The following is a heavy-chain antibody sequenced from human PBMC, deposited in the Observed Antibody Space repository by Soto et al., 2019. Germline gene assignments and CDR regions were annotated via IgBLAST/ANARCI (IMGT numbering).Heavy chain of an antibody. J-gene: IGHJ6*02. CDR2: INPNSGGT. CDR3: ARSARNCTNGVCSLYYYYYGMDV. Sequence: ASVKVSCKASGYTFTGYYMHWVRQAPGQGLEWMGWINPNSGGTNYAQKFQGWVTMTRDTSISTAYMELSRLRSDDTAVYYCARSARNCTNGVCSLYYYYYGMDVWGQGTTVTVSS. D-gene: IGHD2-8*01. CDR1: GYTFTGYY. V-gene: IGHV1-2*04.